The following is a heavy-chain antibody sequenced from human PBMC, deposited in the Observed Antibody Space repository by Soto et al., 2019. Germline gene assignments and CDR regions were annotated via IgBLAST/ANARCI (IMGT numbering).Heavy chain of an antibody. CDR3: ARVNRGAFDH. CDR1: GGSIHDYY. Sequence: QVQLQESGPGLVKPSQTLSLTCTVSGGSIHDYYWVWIRQPPGKGLEWIGSILYTGSTDYNPSLKRRVTLSLATSKNQFSLNLSSVTAADTAVYYCARVNRGAFDHWGQGAQVTVST. J-gene: IGHJ4*02. CDR2: ILYTGST. V-gene: IGHV4-59*01.